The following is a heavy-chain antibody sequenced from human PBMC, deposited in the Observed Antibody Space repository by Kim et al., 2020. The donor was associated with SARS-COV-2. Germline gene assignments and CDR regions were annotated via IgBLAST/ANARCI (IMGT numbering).Heavy chain of an antibody. V-gene: IGHV3-7*01. Sequence: GGSLRLSCVASGFTFSSYWMNWVRQAPGKGLEWVANINKGGSDTYYADSVKTRFTISRDNAKNSVYLHMSSLRVEDMAIYYWVKSGSAYWGQGTLVTVSS. CDR3: VKSGSAY. CDR2: INKGGSDT. CDR1: GFTFSSYW. J-gene: IGHJ4*02. D-gene: IGHD5-12*01.